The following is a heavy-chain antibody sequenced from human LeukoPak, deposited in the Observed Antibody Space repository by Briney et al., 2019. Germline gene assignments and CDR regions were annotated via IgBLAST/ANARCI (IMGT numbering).Heavy chain of an antibody. J-gene: IGHJ4*02. CDR1: GGSISSSSYY. Sequence: NPSETLSLTCTVSGGSISSSSYYWGWIRQPPGKGLEWIGSIYYSGSAYYNPSLKSRVTISVDTSKSQFSLKLSSVTAADTAVYYCASMGMLLYQSIDYWGQGTLVTVSS. CDR2: IYYSGSA. D-gene: IGHD2-8*01. V-gene: IGHV4-39*01. CDR3: ASMGMLLYQSIDY.